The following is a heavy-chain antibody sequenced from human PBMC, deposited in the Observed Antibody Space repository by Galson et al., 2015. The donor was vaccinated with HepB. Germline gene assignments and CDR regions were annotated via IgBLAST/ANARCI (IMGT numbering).Heavy chain of an antibody. Sequence: SLRLSCAASGFTFDDYTMPWVRQAPGKGLEWVSLISWDGGSTYYADSVKGRFTISRDNSKNSLYLQMNSLRTEDTALYYCAKDMSVLGSSCCYFDYWGQGTLVTVSS. CDR1: GFTFDDYT. V-gene: IGHV3-43*01. D-gene: IGHD6-13*01. CDR2: ISWDGGST. CDR3: AKDMSVLGSSCCYFDY. J-gene: IGHJ4*02.